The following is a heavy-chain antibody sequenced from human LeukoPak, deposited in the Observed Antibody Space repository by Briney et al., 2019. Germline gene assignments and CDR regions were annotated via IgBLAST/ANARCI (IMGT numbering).Heavy chain of an antibody. Sequence: GGSLRLSCAASGFSLGDYAMHWVRQAPGQGLEWVSSISWDGRNMAYAASVKGRFTISRDNAQNSLYLQMYSLKIEDTAFYYCIKDMGFDLLKDAFDLWGQGMLVTVSS. CDR2: ISWDGRNM. V-gene: IGHV3-9*01. J-gene: IGHJ3*01. CDR1: GFSLGDYA. CDR3: IKDMGFDLLKDAFDL. D-gene: IGHD1-26*01.